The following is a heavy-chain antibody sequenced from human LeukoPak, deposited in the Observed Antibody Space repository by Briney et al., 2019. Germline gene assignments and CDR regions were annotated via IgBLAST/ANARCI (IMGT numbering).Heavy chain of an antibody. J-gene: IGHJ4*02. CDR2: ITGSGDTT. D-gene: IGHD2-21*02. CDR1: GFTFSHYA. CDR3: ASTVTATPFDY. V-gene: IGHV3-23*01. Sequence: PGGSLRLSCAASGFTFSHYAMSWVRQAPGKGLEWVSAITGSGDTTYYADSVKGRFTISRDNAKNTLYLQMTSLRAEDTGVYYCASTVTATPFDYWGQGTLVTVSS.